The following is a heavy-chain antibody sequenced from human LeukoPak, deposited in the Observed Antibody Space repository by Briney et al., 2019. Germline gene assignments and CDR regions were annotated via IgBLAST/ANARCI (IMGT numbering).Heavy chain of an antibody. V-gene: IGHV3-23*01. CDR3: AKGRDSSGYHYFAS. J-gene: IGHJ4*02. CDR1: GFTFSNYG. CDR2: IRGSGGSP. Sequence: PGGSLRLSCAASGFTFSNYGMNWVRQAPGKGLEWVSDIRGSGGSPYYADYVKGGFTISRDNSKNTLYMHMNSLRVEDTAVYFCAKGRDSSGYHYFASWGEGTLATVSS. D-gene: IGHD3-22*01.